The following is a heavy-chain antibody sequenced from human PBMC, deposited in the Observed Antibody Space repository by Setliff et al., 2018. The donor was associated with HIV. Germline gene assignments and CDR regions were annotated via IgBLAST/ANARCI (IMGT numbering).Heavy chain of an antibody. CDR2: ISDSGST. J-gene: IGHJ4*02. D-gene: IGHD3-3*01. CDR3: ARWGDTPTYYNFWSGYYFDY. V-gene: IGHV4-59*12. CDR1: GGSINSYY. Sequence: SETLSLTCTVSGGSINSYYWSWIRQPPGKGLEWVGYISDSGSTNYNPSLKSRVTISVDTSKSEFSLKMTSVTAADTAVYYCARWGDTPTYYNFWSGYYFDYWGQGALVTVSS.